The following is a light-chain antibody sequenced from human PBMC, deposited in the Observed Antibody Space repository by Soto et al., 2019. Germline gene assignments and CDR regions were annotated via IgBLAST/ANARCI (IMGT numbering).Light chain of an antibody. J-gene: IGLJ2*01. Sequence: QSVLTQPASVSGSPGQSITISCTGTSSDVGDHNSVPWYQQQPGKAPKLMIYAVSNRPSGVSNRFSGSKSGNTASLTISGLQAEDEADYYCSSYTTSTTVIFGGGTKLTVL. CDR3: SSYTTSTTVI. CDR2: AVS. V-gene: IGLV2-14*03. CDR1: SSDVGDHNS.